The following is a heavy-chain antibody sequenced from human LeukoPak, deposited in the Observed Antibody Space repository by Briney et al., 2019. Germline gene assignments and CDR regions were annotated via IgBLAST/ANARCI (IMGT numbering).Heavy chain of an antibody. CDR1: GYTFTSYG. Sequence: GASVKVSCKASGYTFTSYGISWVRQAPGQGLEGMGLISAYNGNTNYAQKLQGRVTMTTDTSTITAYIELRSLRSDDTAVYYCARVAGKGIQLWENFDYWGQGTLVTVSS. D-gene: IGHD5-18*01. J-gene: IGHJ4*02. CDR3: ARVAGKGIQLWENFDY. CDR2: ISAYNGNT. V-gene: IGHV1-18*01.